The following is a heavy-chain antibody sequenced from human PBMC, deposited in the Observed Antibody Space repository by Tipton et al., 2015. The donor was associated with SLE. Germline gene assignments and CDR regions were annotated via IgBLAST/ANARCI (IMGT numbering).Heavy chain of an antibody. V-gene: IGHV4-39*07. CDR3: ARAGTGDREDAFDI. D-gene: IGHD7-27*01. Sequence: TLSLTCTVSGGSISSSSYYWGCIRQPPGKGLEWIGSVYYSGSTSYNPSLKSRVTISVDTSKNQFSLKLSSVTAADTAVYYCARAGTGDREDAFDIWGQGTMVTVSS. J-gene: IGHJ3*02. CDR1: GGSISSSSYY. CDR2: VYYSGST.